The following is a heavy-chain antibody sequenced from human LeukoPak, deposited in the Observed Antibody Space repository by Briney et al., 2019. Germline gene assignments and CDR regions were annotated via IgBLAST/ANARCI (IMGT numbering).Heavy chain of an antibody. J-gene: IGHJ6*02. CDR1: GFRFSSYA. CDR3: ARAPKVYDILTGPTYSYGMDV. D-gene: IGHD3-9*01. CDR2: ISGSGVST. V-gene: IGHV3-23*01. Sequence: GGSLRLSCAASGFRFSSYAMSWVRQAPGKGLEWVSAISGSGVSTYYADSVKGRFTVSRDNSKNTLYLQMNSLRAGDTAVYYCARAPKVYDILTGPTYSYGMDVWGQGTTVTVSS.